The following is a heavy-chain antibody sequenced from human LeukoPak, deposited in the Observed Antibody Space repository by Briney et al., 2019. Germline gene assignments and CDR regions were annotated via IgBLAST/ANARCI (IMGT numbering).Heavy chain of an antibody. J-gene: IGHJ4*02. CDR2: IKSKRDGGTL. D-gene: IGHD1-1*01. CDR3: ASFSATDDENY. V-gene: IGHV3-15*01. Sequence: GGSLRLSCAASGFAFSDAWMNWVRQAPGKGLEWVGRIKSKRDGGTLDYADSVKGRFTISRDNSKNTLYLQMNSLRAEDTAVYYCASFSATDDENYWGQGTLVTVSS. CDR1: GFAFSDAW.